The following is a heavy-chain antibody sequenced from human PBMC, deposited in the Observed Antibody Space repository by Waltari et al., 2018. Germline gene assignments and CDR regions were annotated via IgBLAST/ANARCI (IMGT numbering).Heavy chain of an antibody. V-gene: IGHV4-39*01. CDR1: GGTNSNRRCY. CDR3: ARHYRYGSGSSQDAFDI. D-gene: IGHD3-10*01. Sequence: QLQLQEAVPGMVKPAGALSLTCTFSGGTNSNRRCYEGGLRQPTGKGLEWIGSIYYSGSTYYNSSLKSRVTISVDTSKTQFSLKLSSVTAADTAVYYCARHYRYGSGSSQDAFDIWGQGTMVTVSS. CDR2: IYYSGST. J-gene: IGHJ3*02.